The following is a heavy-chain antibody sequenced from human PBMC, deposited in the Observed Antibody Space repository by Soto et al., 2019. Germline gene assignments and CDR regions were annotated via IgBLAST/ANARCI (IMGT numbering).Heavy chain of an antibody. CDR1: GFTFGSFA. CDR3: ASIPPSAVGATTEVDY. V-gene: IGHV3-23*01. D-gene: IGHD1-26*01. CDR2: IIGNGGVT. Sequence: GGSLRLSCVASGFTFGSFAMSWVRQAPGKGLEWVSSIIGNGGVTYYADSVRGRFTISRDNSKNTLYLQMNSLRAEDTAVYYCASIPPSAVGATTEVDYWGQGTLVT. J-gene: IGHJ4*02.